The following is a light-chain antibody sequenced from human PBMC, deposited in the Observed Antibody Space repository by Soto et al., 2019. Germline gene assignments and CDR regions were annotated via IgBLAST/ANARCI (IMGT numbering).Light chain of an antibody. J-gene: IGLJ1*01. CDR3: SSYTPSSTQV. CDR1: SSDIGGYKH. Sequence: QSVLTQPASVSGSPGQSITISCTGTSSDIGGYKHVSWYQQHPGKAPKLMIYEVTNRPSGVSYRFSGSKSGNTASLTISGLQAEDEADYYCSSYTPSSTQVFGTGTKVTLL. CDR2: EVT. V-gene: IGLV2-14*01.